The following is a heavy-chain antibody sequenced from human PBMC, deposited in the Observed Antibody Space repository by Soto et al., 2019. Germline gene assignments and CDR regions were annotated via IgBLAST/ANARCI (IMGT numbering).Heavy chain of an antibody. CDR2: IRDSGGSP. D-gene: IGHD2-8*02. V-gene: IGHV3-23*01. CDR3: ARYALGLSPWWYNWFDR. Sequence: VQLLEAGGGLVQPGGSLRLSCAASGFTFSSYAMNWVRQTPGEGREWVSGIRDSGGSPYYADSVKGRFTISRDNSKNTLYMQMDSLRAEDTGVYYCARYALGLSPWWYNWFDRWGQGTLVSVSS. CDR1: GFTFSSYA. J-gene: IGHJ5*02.